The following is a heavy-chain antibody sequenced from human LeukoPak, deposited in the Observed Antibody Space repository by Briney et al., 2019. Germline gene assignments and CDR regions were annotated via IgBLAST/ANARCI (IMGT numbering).Heavy chain of an antibody. J-gene: IGHJ3*02. CDR1: GFTFDDYG. V-gene: IGHV3-21*01. Sequence: GGSLRLSCAASGFTFDDYGMSWVRQAPGKGLEWVSSITSDSRYMYYADSVKGRFTISRDNAKNSLYLQMNSLRAEDTAVYYCARNNLFEAFDIWGQGTMVTVSS. D-gene: IGHD1-20*01. CDR2: ITSDSRYM. CDR3: ARNNLFEAFDI.